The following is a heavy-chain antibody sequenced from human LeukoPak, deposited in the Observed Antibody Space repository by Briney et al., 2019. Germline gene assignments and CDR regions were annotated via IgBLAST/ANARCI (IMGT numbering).Heavy chain of an antibody. V-gene: IGHV1-69*13. CDR1: GYTFTSYY. Sequence: SVKVSCKASGYTFTSYYMHWVRQAPGQGLEWMGGIIPIFGTANYAQKFQGRVTITADESTSTAYMELSSLRSEDTAVYYCASPPPYYYDSSGYLHYWGQGTLVTVSS. CDR2: IIPIFGTA. J-gene: IGHJ4*02. D-gene: IGHD3-22*01. CDR3: ASPPPYYYDSSGYLHY.